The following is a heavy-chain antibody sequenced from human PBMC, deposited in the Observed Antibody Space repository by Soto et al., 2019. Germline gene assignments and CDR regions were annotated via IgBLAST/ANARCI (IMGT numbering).Heavy chain of an antibody. CDR1: GGTFSSYT. J-gene: IGHJ4*02. CDR2: INPSRGST. D-gene: IGHD1-7*01. Sequence: GASVKVSCKASGGTFSSYTISWVRQAPGQGLEWMGIINPSRGSTSYAQKFQGRVTMTRDKSTSTVYMELSRLRSEDTAVYYCARIQGGITGTSLTDYWGQGTLVTVSS. V-gene: IGHV1-46*03. CDR3: ARIQGGITGTSLTDY.